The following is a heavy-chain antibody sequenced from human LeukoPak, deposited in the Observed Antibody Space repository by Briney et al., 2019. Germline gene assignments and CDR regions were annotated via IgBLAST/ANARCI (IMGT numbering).Heavy chain of an antibody. J-gene: IGHJ4*02. CDR2: ISWNSGSI. V-gene: IGHV3-9*01. CDR1: GFTFDDYA. Sequence: GRSLRLSCAASGFTFDDYAMHWVRQAPGKGLEWVPGISWNSGSIGYADSVKGRFTISRDNAKNSLYLQMNSLRAEDTALYYCAKASGWQAFDYWGQGTLVTVSS. D-gene: IGHD6-19*01. CDR3: AKASGWQAFDY.